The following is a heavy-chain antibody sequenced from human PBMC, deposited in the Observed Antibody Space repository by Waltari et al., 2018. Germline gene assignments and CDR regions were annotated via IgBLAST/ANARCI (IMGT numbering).Heavy chain of an antibody. CDR3: AKDLRDYSNDY. V-gene: IGHV3-23*03. Sequence: EVQLLESGGGLVQPGGSLRLPCAASGFRFATYALTGVRQAPGKGLEWVSLIYGGGSPTHYADSVKGRFTISRDDSKNTLFLEMNSLRVEDTAVYYCAKDLRDYSNDYWGQGTLVTVSS. J-gene: IGHJ4*02. CDR2: IYGGGSPT. CDR1: GFRFATYA. D-gene: IGHD4-4*01.